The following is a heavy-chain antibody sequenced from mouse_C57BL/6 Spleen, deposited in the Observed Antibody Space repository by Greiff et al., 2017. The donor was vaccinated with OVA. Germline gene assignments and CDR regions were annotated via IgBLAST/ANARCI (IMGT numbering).Heavy chain of an antibody. J-gene: IGHJ2*01. CDR3: ARDPGADGYSFDY. CDR2: ISYDGSN. Sequence: EVQLQQSGPGLVKPSQSLSLTCSVTGYSITSGYYWNWIRQFPGNKLEWMGYISYDGSNNYNPSLKNRISITRDTSKNQFFLKLNSVTTEDTATYYCARDPGADGYSFDYWGQGTTLTVSS. V-gene: IGHV3-6*01. D-gene: IGHD2-3*01. CDR1: GYSITSGYY.